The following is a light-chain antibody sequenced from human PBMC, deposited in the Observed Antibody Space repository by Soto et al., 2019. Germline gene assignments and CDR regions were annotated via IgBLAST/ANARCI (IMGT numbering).Light chain of an antibody. CDR1: QSVSSNY. V-gene: IGKV3-20*01. J-gene: IGKJ2*01. CDR3: QQYGSSPPFT. Sequence: EIVLTQSPGTLSLSPGERATLSCRASQSVSSNYLAWYQQKPGQAPRLLIYGASNRATGIPDRFSGSGSGTGFTLTISRLEAEDFAVYFCQQYGSSPPFTFGQGTKVEIK. CDR2: GAS.